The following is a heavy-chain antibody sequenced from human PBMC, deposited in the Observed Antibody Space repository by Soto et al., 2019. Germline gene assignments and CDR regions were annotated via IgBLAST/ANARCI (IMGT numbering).Heavy chain of an antibody. D-gene: IGHD3-22*01. CDR2: ISGSGGST. CDR1: GFTFSSYA. J-gene: IGHJ6*02. CDR3: AKGLYDSSGYYAYYYYYYGMDV. Sequence: PGGSLRLSCAASGFTFSSYAMSWVRQAPGKGLEWVSAISGSGGSTYYADSVKGRFTISRDNSKNTLYLQMNSLRAEDTAVYYCAKGLYDSSGYYAYYYYYYGMDVWGQGTTVTVS. V-gene: IGHV3-23*01.